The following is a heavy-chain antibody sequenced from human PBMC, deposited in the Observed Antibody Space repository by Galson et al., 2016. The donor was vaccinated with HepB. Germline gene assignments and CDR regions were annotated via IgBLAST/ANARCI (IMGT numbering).Heavy chain of an antibody. J-gene: IGHJ4*02. V-gene: IGHV3-30*18. CDR3: AKDLWVRQQLAYYFDY. Sequence: SLRLSCAASGFTFSTYGMHWVRQAPGKGLEWVALISYDGKSESYADSVKGRVTISRDNSKNTLYLQMSSLRAEDTAVYYCAKDLWVRQQLAYYFDYWGQGTLVTVSS. CDR1: GFTFSTYG. D-gene: IGHD6-13*01. CDR2: ISYDGKSE.